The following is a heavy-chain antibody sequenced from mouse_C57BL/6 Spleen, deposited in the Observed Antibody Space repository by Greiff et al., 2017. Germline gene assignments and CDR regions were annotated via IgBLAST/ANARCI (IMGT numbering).Heavy chain of an antibody. V-gene: IGHV1-64*01. Sequence: QVQLQRPGAELVKPGASVKLSCKASGYTFTSYWMHWVKQRPGQGLEWIGMIHPNSGSTNYNEKFKSKATLTVDKSSSTAYMQLSSLTSEDSAVYYCARWGYSNYDAMDYWGQGTSVTVSS. D-gene: IGHD2-5*01. CDR1: GYTFTSYW. CDR2: IHPNSGST. CDR3: ARWGYSNYDAMDY. J-gene: IGHJ4*01.